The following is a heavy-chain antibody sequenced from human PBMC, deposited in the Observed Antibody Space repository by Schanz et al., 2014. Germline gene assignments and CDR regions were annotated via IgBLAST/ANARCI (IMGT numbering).Heavy chain of an antibody. CDR3: AKDLGVDCGDGCFNWYFDL. CDR2: IGTSGGT. V-gene: IGHV3-23*04. Sequence: EVQLVESGGGLVQPGGSLRLSCTASGFPFSDYFMAWIRQPPGRGLEWVSTIGTSGGTNYAESVKGRFTISRDNSKNTLYLQMDSLRAEDTAVYFCAKDLGVDCGDGCFNWYFDLWGRGTLVTVSS. CDR1: GFPFSDYF. D-gene: IGHD2-21*02. J-gene: IGHJ2*01.